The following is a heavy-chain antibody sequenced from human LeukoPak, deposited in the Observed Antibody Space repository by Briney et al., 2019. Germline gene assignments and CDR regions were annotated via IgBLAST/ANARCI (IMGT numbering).Heavy chain of an antibody. J-gene: IGHJ4*02. Sequence: PGGSLRLSCAASGFTFSSYGMHWVRRAPGKGLEWVAVIWYDGSNKYYADSVKGRFTISRDNSKNTLYLQMNSLRAEDTAVYYCARGQFRGYCSSTSCPWYYFDYWGQGTLVTVSS. D-gene: IGHD2-2*01. CDR2: IWYDGSNK. CDR1: GFTFSSYG. CDR3: ARGQFRGYCSSTSCPWYYFDY. V-gene: IGHV3-33*01.